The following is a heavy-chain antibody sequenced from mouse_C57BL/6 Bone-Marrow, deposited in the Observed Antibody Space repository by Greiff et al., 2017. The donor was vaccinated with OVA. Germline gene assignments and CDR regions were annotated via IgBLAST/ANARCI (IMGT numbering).Heavy chain of an antibody. CDR1: GFTFSDYY. CDR2: INYDGSST. J-gene: IGHJ1*03. Sequence: EVQVVESEGGLVQPGSSMKLSCTASGFTFSDYYMAWVRQVPEKGLEWVANINYDGSSTYYLDSLKSRFIISRDNAKNILYLQMSSLKSEDTATYYCARHWYFDVWGTGTTVTVSS. V-gene: IGHV5-16*01. CDR3: ARHWYFDV.